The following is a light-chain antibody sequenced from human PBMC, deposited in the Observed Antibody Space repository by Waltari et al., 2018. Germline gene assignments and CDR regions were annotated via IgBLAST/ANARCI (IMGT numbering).Light chain of an antibody. CDR1: SSNIGGNT. CDR2: IDN. J-gene: IGLJ2*01. CDR3: AAWDDSLSGVV. Sequence: QSVLTQPPSASGTPGQRVTISCSGRSSNIGGNTVAWYQQVPGAAPKLLIYIDNERPSGVPDRFSGSKSGTSASLAISGLQSEDEALYYCAAWDDSLSGVVFDGGTKLTVL. V-gene: IGLV1-44*01.